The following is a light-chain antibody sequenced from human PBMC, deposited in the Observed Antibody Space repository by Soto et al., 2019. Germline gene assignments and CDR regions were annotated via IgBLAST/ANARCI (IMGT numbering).Light chain of an antibody. CDR3: QQYDSSPWT. CDR2: GAS. Sequence: EIVLTQSPGTLSLSPGERATLSCRASQSVSSSFLAWYQQKPGQAPRPLIYGASSRATGIPHRFSGSGSGTDFTLTISRLEPEDFAVYYSQQYDSSPWTFGQGTKVEIK. J-gene: IGKJ1*01. V-gene: IGKV3-20*01. CDR1: QSVSSSF.